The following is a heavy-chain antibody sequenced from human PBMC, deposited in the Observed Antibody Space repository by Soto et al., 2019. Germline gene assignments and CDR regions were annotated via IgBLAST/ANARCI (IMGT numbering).Heavy chain of an antibody. CDR2: ISANGQRI. D-gene: IGHD1-1*01. J-gene: IGHJ4*02. V-gene: IGHV3-23*01. Sequence: PGGSLRLSCAASGFTFSTYAISWVRQAPGKGLEWVSAISANGQRIYYADSVRGRFTISRDNSKNTIFLHMDSLRAEDTAVYYCAKDRNDPRDQSHYWGQGTLVTVSS. CDR3: AKDRNDPRDQSHY. CDR1: GFTFSTYA.